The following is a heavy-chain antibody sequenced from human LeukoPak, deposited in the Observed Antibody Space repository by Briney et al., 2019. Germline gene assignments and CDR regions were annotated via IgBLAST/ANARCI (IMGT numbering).Heavy chain of an antibody. CDR3: ARVPFRTYYFDY. V-gene: IGHV1-8*01. CDR1: GYTFTSYD. CDR2: MNPNSGNT. Sequence: ASVKVSCKASGYTFTSYDINWVRQATGQGLEWMGWMNPNSGNTNYAQKFQGRVTMTRDTSISTAYMELSRLRSDDTAVYYCARVPFRTYYFDYWGQGTLVTVSS. J-gene: IGHJ4*02. D-gene: IGHD3-3*02.